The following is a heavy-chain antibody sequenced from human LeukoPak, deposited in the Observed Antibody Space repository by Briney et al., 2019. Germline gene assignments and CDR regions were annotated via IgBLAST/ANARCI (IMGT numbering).Heavy chain of an antibody. CDR2: ISYDGSNK. V-gene: IGHV3-30*04. CDR1: GSTFSSYA. J-gene: IGHJ6*02. Sequence: GGSLRLSCAASGSTFSSYAMHWVRQAPGKGLEWVAVISYDGSNKYYADSVKGRFTISRDNSKNTLYLQMNSLRAEDTAVYYCARDAAAAGTGLYYYYGMDVWGQGTTVTVSS. CDR3: ARDAAAAGTGLYYYYGMDV. D-gene: IGHD6-13*01.